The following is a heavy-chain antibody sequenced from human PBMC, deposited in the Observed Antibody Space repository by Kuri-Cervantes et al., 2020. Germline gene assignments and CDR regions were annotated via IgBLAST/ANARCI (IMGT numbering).Heavy chain of an antibody. CDR2: ISYDGSNK. CDR3: ARDRSYGSLDY. J-gene: IGHJ4*02. Sequence: GGSLRLSCAASGFTFGSYGMHWVRQAPGKGLEWVAVISYDGSNKYYADSVKGRFTISRDQSMNTLYLEMNSLRAEDTAVYYCARDRSYGSLDYWGQGTLVTV. CDR1: GFTFGSYG. V-gene: IGHV3-30*03. D-gene: IGHD3-10*01.